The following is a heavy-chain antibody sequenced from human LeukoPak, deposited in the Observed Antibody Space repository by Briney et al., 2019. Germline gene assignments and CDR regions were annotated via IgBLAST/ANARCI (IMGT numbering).Heavy chain of an antibody. V-gene: IGHV3-7*03. CDR1: RFTFSSYW. Sequence: GGSLRLSCAASRFTFSSYWMSWVRQAPGKGLEWVANIRQDGSEKYYVDSVKGRFTISRDNAKNSLYLQLNSLRAEDTAVYYCARARGGYDFDYWGQGTLVTVSS. CDR2: IRQDGSEK. D-gene: IGHD5-12*01. J-gene: IGHJ4*02. CDR3: ARARGGYDFDY.